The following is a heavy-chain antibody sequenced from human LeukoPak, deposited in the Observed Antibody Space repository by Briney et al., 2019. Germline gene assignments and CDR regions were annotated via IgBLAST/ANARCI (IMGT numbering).Heavy chain of an antibody. D-gene: IGHD3-22*01. J-gene: IGHJ4*02. CDR3: AKALRKGYYDSSGYFDY. V-gene: IGHV3-23*01. CDR1: GFTFNSYG. CDR2: ISGSGGST. Sequence: PAGTLTLSCAASGFTFNSYGMRWLRQAPGKGLEGVSAISGSGGSTYYADSVKGRFTISRDNSKNTLYLQMNSLRAEDTAVYYCAKALRKGYYDSSGYFDYWGQGTLVTVSS.